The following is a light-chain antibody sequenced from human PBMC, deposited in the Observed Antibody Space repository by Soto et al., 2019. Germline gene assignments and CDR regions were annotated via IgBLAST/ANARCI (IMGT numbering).Light chain of an antibody. Sequence: EIVLTQSPATLSLSPGERATLSYRASQSVSSYLAWYQQKPGQAPRLLIYDASNRATGIPARFSGSGSGTDFTLTISSLEPEDFAVYYCQQRSNWRTLGQGT. CDR2: DAS. CDR3: QQRSNWRT. J-gene: IGKJ1*01. CDR1: QSVSSY. V-gene: IGKV3-11*01.